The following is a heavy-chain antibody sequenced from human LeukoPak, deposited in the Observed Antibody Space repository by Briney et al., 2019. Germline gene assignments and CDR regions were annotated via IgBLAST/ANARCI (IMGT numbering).Heavy chain of an antibody. Sequence: GRSLRLSCAASGFTFSNYAMHWVRQAPGKGLEWVAVISYDGSDKYYAGSVKGRFTISRDNSKNTLYLQMNSLRPEDTAVYYCARDWGRRYSSGWYGDFDYWGQGTLVTVSS. CDR2: ISYDGSDK. J-gene: IGHJ4*02. CDR3: ARDWGRRYSSGWYGDFDY. V-gene: IGHV3-30-3*01. D-gene: IGHD6-19*01. CDR1: GFTFSNYA.